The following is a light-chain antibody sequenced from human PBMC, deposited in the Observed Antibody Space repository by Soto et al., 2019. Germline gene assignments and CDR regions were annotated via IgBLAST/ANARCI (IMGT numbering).Light chain of an antibody. CDR1: DIGSKS. Sequence: SYELTQPPSVSVAPGKAATITCGGIDIGSKSVHWYQQKPGQAPVLIIYYDADRPSGIPERFSGSNSGNTATLTISRVDAGDEADYYCQVWDGSRDHYVFGTGTKLTVL. CDR2: YDA. J-gene: IGLJ1*01. CDR3: QVWDGSRDHYV. V-gene: IGLV3-21*04.